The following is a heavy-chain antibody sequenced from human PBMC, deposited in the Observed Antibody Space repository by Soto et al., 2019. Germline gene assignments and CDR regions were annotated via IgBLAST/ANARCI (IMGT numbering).Heavy chain of an antibody. CDR1: GYSFTNYW. J-gene: IGHJ6*02. CDR3: AASIFYYGMDV. Sequence: PGESLKISCKATGYSFTNYWIGWVRQMPGKGPEWMGIIYPGDSDTKYNPSFQGQVTISADTSITTTYLQWSSLKASDTAIYYCAASIFYYGMDVWGQGTTVTVSS. V-gene: IGHV5-51*01. CDR2: IYPGDSDT.